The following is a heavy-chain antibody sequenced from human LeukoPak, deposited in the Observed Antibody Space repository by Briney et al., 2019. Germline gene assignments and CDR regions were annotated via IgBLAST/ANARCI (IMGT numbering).Heavy chain of an antibody. CDR2: LRYDGTNK. V-gene: IGHV3-30*02. Sequence: PGGSLRLSCAASGFAFSTYGMHWVRQAPGKGLEWVAFLRYDGTNKLYGDSVKGRFTISRDSSKNSLFLRMSSLRREDTAVYYCVKDGYRGPSFSNPNEVLTHLDYWGEGSVVTVSP. CDR3: VKDGYRGPSFSNPNEVLTHLDY. J-gene: IGHJ4*02. D-gene: IGHD1-26*01. CDR1: GFAFSTYG.